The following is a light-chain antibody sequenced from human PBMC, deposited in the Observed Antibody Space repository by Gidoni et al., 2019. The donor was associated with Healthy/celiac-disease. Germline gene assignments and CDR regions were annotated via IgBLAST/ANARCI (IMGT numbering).Light chain of an antibody. CDR2: EVS. Sequence: QSALTQPASVSGSPGQSIPISCTGTSSDVGGYNYVSWYQQHPGKAPKPMIYEVSNRPSGVSNRFSGSKSGNTASLTISGLQAEDEADYYCSSYTSSSTLDVVFGGGTKLTVL. CDR1: SSDVGGYNY. J-gene: IGLJ2*01. V-gene: IGLV2-14*01. CDR3: SSYTSSSTLDVV.